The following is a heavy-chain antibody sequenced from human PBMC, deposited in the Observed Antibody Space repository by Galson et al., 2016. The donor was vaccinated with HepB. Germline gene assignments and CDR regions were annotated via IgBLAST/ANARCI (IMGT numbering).Heavy chain of an antibody. J-gene: IGHJ4*02. Sequence: SLRLSCAASGFTFSYYAMHWVRQAPGKGLEWVALISHDGTSKYYADSLKGQFTISRDNSKNTLYLQMNSLRAEDTAVYYCARDGETVGRLFTPDYWGQGTLVTVSS. CDR2: ISHDGTSK. V-gene: IGHV3-30-3*01. CDR3: ARDGETVGRLFTPDY. D-gene: IGHD7-27*01. CDR1: GFTFSYYA.